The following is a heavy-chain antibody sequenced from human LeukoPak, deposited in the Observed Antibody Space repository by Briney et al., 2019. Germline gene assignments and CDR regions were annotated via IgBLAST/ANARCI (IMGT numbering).Heavy chain of an antibody. CDR2: NNGDGSTT. D-gene: IGHD2-15*01. Sequence: GGSLRLSCVASGFSLSGYWMYWVRQAPGKGLIYISRNNGDGSTTNYADVVKGRFTMSRDNVKNTLYLQMNSLRVEDTAVYYCARDPRNVGLAPWGQGTLVTVSS. CDR1: GFSLSGYW. J-gene: IGHJ5*02. CDR3: ARDPRNVGLAP. V-gene: IGHV3-74*01.